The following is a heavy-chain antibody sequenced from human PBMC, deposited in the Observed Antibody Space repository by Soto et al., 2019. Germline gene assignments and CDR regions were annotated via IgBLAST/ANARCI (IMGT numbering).Heavy chain of an antibody. CDR1: GGSISSGGYY. Sequence: SETLSLTCTVSGGSISSGGYYWSWIRQHPGKGLEWIGYIYYSGSTSYNPSLKSRVTISVDTSKNQFSLKLSSVTAADTAVYYCAGVDTAMAPSYGYIWFDPWGQGTLVTVSS. J-gene: IGHJ5*02. CDR3: AGVDTAMAPSYGYIWFDP. CDR2: IYYSGST. V-gene: IGHV4-31*03. D-gene: IGHD5-18*01.